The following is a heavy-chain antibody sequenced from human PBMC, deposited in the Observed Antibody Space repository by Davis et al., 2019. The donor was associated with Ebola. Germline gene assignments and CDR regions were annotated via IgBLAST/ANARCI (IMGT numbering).Heavy chain of an antibody. CDR1: GFTFRSYW. CDR3: TKDFDYVNGY. CDR2: INGDETIT. D-gene: IGHD4/OR15-4a*01. Sequence: HTGGSLRPSFAASGFTFRSYWMHWVRQAPGKGLVWVSRINGDETITAYADSVQGRFAVSRDNTKNTLYLQMNSLRAEDTAVYYCTKDFDYVNGYWGQGTLVTVSS. V-gene: IGHV3-74*01. J-gene: IGHJ4*02.